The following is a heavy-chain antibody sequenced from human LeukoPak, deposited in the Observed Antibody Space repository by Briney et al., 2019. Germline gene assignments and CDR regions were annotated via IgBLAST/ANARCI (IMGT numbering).Heavy chain of an antibody. CDR3: AKHGRQWLVPAGHDY. V-gene: IGHV3-23*01. D-gene: IGHD6-19*01. CDR1: GFTFSSFA. CDR2: ISGTGGNT. Sequence: GGSLRLSCAASGFTFSSFAMTWVRQAPGKGLEWVSAISGTGGNTYYADSVKGRFTISRDNSKNTLYLQMNSLRAEDTAVYYCAKHGRQWLVPAGHDYWGQGTLVTVSS. J-gene: IGHJ4*02.